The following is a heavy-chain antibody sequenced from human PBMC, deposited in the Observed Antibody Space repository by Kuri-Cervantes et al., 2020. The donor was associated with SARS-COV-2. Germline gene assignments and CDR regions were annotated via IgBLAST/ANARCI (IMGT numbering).Heavy chain of an antibody. CDR3: ACTKVVPAAIARLDY. J-gene: IGHJ4*02. D-gene: IGHD2-2*02. Sequence: SVKVSCKASGGTFSSYAISWARQAPGQGLEWMGGIIPIFGTANYAQKFQGRVTITTDESTSTAYMELSSLRSDDTAVYYCACTKVVPAAIARLDYWGQGTLVTVSS. CDR2: IIPIFGTA. V-gene: IGHV1-69*05. CDR1: GGTFSSYA.